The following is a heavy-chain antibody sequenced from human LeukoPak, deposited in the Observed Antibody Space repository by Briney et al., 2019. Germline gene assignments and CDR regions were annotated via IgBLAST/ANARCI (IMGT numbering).Heavy chain of an antibody. Sequence: KPSETLSLTCTVSGGSISSSYWTWIRQPPGKGLEWIGYIYTSGSTDYNPSLKSRVTISVDTSKNQFSLKLTSVTAADTAMYYCARQIAAPGKYYYYMDVWGKGTTVTVSS. J-gene: IGHJ6*03. CDR1: GGSISSSY. D-gene: IGHD6-13*01. CDR3: ARQIAAPGKYYYYMDV. V-gene: IGHV4-4*09. CDR2: IYTSGST.